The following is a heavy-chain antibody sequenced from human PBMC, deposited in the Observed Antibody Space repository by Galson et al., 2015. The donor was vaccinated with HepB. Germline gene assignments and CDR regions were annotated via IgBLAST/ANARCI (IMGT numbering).Heavy chain of an antibody. CDR3: ARVAFDTYYGYYGLDV. Sequence: SLRLSCAASGFAFSRYVIHWVRQAPGKGLEWVSVISYDGSNKYYAGSVKGRFTISRDDSKNTMYLQMSILSVEDTAVYYCARVAFDTYYGYYGLDVWGQGTTVIVSS. CDR2: ISYDGSNK. J-gene: IGHJ6*02. V-gene: IGHV3-30-3*01. D-gene: IGHD3-10*01. CDR1: GFAFSRYV.